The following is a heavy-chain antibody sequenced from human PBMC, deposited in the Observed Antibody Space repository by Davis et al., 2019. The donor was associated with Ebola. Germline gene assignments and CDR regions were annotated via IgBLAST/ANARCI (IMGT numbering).Heavy chain of an antibody. Sequence: PGGSLRLSCAASGFIFSNYAMAWVRQAPGKGLEWVSAVTSGGVSTYYADSVKGRFTISRDDSRRTVYLQMSSLTVEDTALYYCVKDRRGSYAFDIWGQGTMVTVSS. J-gene: IGHJ3*02. D-gene: IGHD1-26*01. CDR2: VTSGGVST. CDR1: GFIFSNYA. V-gene: IGHV3-64D*06. CDR3: VKDRRGSYAFDI.